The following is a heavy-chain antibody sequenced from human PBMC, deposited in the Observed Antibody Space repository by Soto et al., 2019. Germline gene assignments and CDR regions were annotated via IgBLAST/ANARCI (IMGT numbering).Heavy chain of an antibody. J-gene: IGHJ6*02. CDR2: ISGSDGNT. D-gene: IGHD2-15*01. CDR3: AKAVAGSAGARYYRYGMDV. CDR1: GFTFSNYA. Sequence: EVQLLESGGDLVQPGGSLRLSCTASGFTFSNYAMNWVRQAPGKGLEWVSGISGSDGNTNYADSVKGRFTISRDNFKNRLYLKVNSLRAEDTAVYYCAKAVAGSAGARYYRYGMDVWGQGPTVTVSS. V-gene: IGHV3-23*01.